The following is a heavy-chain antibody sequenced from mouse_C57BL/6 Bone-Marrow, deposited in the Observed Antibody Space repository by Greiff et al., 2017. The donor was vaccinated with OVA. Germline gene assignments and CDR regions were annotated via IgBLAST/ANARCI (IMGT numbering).Heavy chain of an antibody. J-gene: IGHJ4*01. Sequence: DVMLVESGGGLVQPGASLRLSCAASGFTFTDYYMSWVRQPPGKAPEWLALIRNKANGYTTEYTASVKGRFTISRDNSQNILYLQMNTLRAEDSATYYCVKAHLLWGRYAMDYWGQGTSVTVSS. CDR1: GFTFTDYY. CDR2: IRNKANGYTT. D-gene: IGHD2-1*01. V-gene: IGHV7-4*01. CDR3: VKAHLLWGRYAMDY.